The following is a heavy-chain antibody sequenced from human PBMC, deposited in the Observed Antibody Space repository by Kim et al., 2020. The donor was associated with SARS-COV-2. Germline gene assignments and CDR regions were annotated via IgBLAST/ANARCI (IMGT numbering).Heavy chain of an antibody. CDR3: AIIYGSGSHRGYYYYYGMGV. CDR2: ISWNSGSI. CDR1: GFTFDDYA. Sequence: GGSMRLSCAASGFTFDDYAMHWVRQAPGKGLEWVSGISWNSGSIGYADSVKGRFTISRDNAKNSLYLQMNSLRAEDTALYYCAIIYGSGSHRGYYYYYGMGVWGQGTPVTVSS. J-gene: IGHJ6*02. V-gene: IGHV3-9*01. D-gene: IGHD3-10*01.